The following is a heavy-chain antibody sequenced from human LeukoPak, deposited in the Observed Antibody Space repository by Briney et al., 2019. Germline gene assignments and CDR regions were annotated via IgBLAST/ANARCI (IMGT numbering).Heavy chain of an antibody. V-gene: IGHV3-7*04. CDR1: AFTFSTYW. CDR2: IKHDGSEK. J-gene: IGHJ4*02. CDR3: ARIRGIAAAGDY. D-gene: IGHD6-13*01. Sequence: GGSLRLSCAASAFTFSTYWMSWVRQAPGKGLEWVANIKHDGSEKYYVDSVKGRFTISRDNAKNSLYLEMNSLRAEDTGVYYCARIRGIAAAGDYWGQGTLVTVSS.